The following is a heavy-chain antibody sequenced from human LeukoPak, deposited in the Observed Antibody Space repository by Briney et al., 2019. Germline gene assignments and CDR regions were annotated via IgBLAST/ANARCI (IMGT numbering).Heavy chain of an antibody. CDR1: GFTFSSYG. CDR2: ISNEGRNK. Sequence: PGRSLRLSCAASGFTFSSYGMHWVRQAPGKGLEWVSFISNEGRNKYYVDSVKGRFTISRDNSKKTLYLQMNSLRAEDTAVYYCAKDVPINYGFDPWGQGTLVTVSS. V-gene: IGHV3-30*18. D-gene: IGHD3-16*01. CDR3: AKDVPINYGFDP. J-gene: IGHJ5*02.